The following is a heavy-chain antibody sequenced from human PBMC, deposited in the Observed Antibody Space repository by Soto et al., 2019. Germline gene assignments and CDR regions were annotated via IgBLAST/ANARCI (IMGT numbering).Heavy chain of an antibody. CDR3: STDGSGGGVYYSEYFQH. Sequence: GGSLRLSCAASGFTFSNAWMSWVRQAPGKGLEWVGRIKSKTDGRTTDYDAPVNGRFTISIDDSKHTLYLQMNSLKTEDTAAYYCSTDGSGGGVYYSEYFQHWGQGTLVTVSS. V-gene: IGHV3-15*01. D-gene: IGHD3-22*01. CDR1: GFTFSNAW. CDR2: IKSKTDGRTT. J-gene: IGHJ1*01.